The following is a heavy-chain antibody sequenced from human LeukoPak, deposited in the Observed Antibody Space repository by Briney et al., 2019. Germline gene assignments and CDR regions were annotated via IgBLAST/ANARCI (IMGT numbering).Heavy chain of an antibody. Sequence: ASVKVSCKASGYTFTSYDINWVRQATGQGLEWMGWMNPNSGNTGYAQKFQGRVTITRNTSISTAYMELSSLRSEDTAVYYCARSLGWERKAFDIWGQGTMATVSS. V-gene: IGHV1-8*03. D-gene: IGHD1-26*01. J-gene: IGHJ3*02. CDR3: ARSLGWERKAFDI. CDR2: MNPNSGNT. CDR1: GYTFTSYD.